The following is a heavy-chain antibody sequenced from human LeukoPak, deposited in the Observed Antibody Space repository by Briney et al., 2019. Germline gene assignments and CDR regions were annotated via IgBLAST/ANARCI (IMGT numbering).Heavy chain of an antibody. CDR1: GFTFSSYA. J-gene: IGHJ3*02. D-gene: IGHD5-24*01. V-gene: IGHV3-30-3*01. CDR2: ISYDGSNK. CDR3: ASNRWLHPDAFDI. Sequence: GSLRLSCAASGFTFSSYAMHWVRQALGKGLEWVAVISYDGSNKYYADSVKGRFTISRDNSKNTLYLQMNSLRAEDTAVYYCASNRWLHPDAFDIWGQGTMVTVSS.